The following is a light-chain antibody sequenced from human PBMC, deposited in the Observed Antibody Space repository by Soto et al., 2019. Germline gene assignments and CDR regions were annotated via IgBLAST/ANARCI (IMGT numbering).Light chain of an antibody. Sequence: EIVMTQSPATLSVSPGERATLSCRASQSVSSNLAWYQLKPGQAPRLLIYGASTRATGIPARFSGSGSGTEFTLTISSLQSEDFAVYYCQQYNNWPPEDTFGQGTKLEIK. CDR1: QSVSSN. CDR2: GAS. J-gene: IGKJ2*01. V-gene: IGKV3-15*01. CDR3: QQYNNWPPEDT.